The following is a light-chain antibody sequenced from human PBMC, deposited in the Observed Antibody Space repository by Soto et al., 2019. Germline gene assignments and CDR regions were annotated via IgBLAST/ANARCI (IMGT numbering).Light chain of an antibody. CDR3: CSYAGSSTDVV. CDR1: SSDVGSYNL. Sequence: QSALTQPASVSGSPGQSITISCTGTSSDVGSYNLVSWYQQHPGKAPKLMIYEXXKRXXGXXXRXSXSKSGNTASLTISGLQAEDEXXYYCCSYAGSSTDVVFGGGTKLTVL. CDR2: EXX. J-gene: IGLJ2*01. V-gene: IGLV2-23*01.